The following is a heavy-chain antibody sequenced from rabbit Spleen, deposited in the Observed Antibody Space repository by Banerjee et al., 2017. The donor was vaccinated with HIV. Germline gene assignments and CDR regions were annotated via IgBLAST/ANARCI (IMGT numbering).Heavy chain of an antibody. CDR2: IDTGSRDFI. CDR1: GFSFSSAT. Sequence: QEQLEESGGGLVQPEGSLTLTCKASGFSFSSATIGWVRQAPGKGLEWIACIDTGSRDFIYYASWAKGRFTISKTSSTTVTLQMTSLTVADTATYFCARDTGSSFSTYGMDLWGPGTLVTVS. J-gene: IGHJ6*01. D-gene: IGHD8-1*01. CDR3: ARDTGSSFSTYGMDL. V-gene: IGHV1S45*01.